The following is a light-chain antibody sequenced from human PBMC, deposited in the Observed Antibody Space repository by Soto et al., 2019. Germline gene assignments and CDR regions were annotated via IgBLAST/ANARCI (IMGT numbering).Light chain of an antibody. CDR1: ESVSSN. CDR3: QQYNSWPPIT. Sequence: IVSTQSPATLSLSPGERATLSCRASESVSSNLAWYQQRPGQAPRLVIYGASTRATGIPARFSGGGSGTEFTLTISSLQSEDFVVYYCQQYNSWPPITFGQGTRLEIK. CDR2: GAS. V-gene: IGKV3-15*01. J-gene: IGKJ5*01.